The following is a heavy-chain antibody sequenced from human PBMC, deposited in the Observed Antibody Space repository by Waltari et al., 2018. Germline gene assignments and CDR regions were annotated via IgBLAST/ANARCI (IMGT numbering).Heavy chain of an antibody. D-gene: IGHD3-3*01. J-gene: IGHJ5*02. Sequence: QVQLQESGPGLVKPSETLSLTCTVAGGSISSYYWRWIRQPAGKGLEWIGRIYTSGSTNYNPSLKSRVTMSVDTSKNQFSLKLSSVTAADTAVYYCARSLYYDFWSGPRWFDPWGQGTLVTVSS. CDR1: GGSISSYY. CDR3: ARSLYYDFWSGPRWFDP. CDR2: IYTSGST. V-gene: IGHV4-4*07.